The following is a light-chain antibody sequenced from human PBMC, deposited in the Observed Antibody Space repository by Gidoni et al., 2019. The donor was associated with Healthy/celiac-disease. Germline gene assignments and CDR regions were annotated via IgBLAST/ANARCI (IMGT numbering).Light chain of an antibody. Sequence: DIVMTQTLDSLAVSLGEQATINCKSSQSDLYSSNNKNYLAWYQQKPGQPPKLLIYWASTRESGVPDRFSGSGSGTDFTLTISSLQAEDVAVYYCQQYYSTPYTFGQGTKLEIK. CDR1: QSDLYSSNNKNY. J-gene: IGKJ2*01. CDR3: QQYYSTPYT. V-gene: IGKV4-1*01. CDR2: WAS.